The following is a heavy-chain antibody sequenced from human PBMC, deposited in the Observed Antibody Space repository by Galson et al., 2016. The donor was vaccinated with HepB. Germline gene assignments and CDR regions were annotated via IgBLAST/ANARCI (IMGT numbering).Heavy chain of an antibody. V-gene: IGHV3-23*01. CDR1: GFTFSSYA. J-gene: IGHJ4*02. Sequence: SLRLSCAASGFTFSSYAMSWVRQPPGEGLEWVSSISSSGEHISYADSVKGRFTISRDNSKNTVSLLMSSLRADDTAIYYCAKVGFSDLDYWGQGTLVTVSS. CDR3: AKVGFSDLDY. CDR2: ISSSGEHI. D-gene: IGHD1-26*01.